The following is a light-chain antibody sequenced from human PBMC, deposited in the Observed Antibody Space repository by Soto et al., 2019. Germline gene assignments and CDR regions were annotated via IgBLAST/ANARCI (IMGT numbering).Light chain of an antibody. V-gene: IGKV3-11*01. CDR2: DAS. CDR3: QQRSNWPWT. Sequence: EIGLKQSPATLSLSPGESATLSCRASQSLNSYLAWYQQKPGQAPGLLIYDASNRATGIPARFSGSGSGTDFTLTISSLEPEDFAVYYCQQRSNWPWTFGQGTMVDI. CDR1: QSLNSY. J-gene: IGKJ1*01.